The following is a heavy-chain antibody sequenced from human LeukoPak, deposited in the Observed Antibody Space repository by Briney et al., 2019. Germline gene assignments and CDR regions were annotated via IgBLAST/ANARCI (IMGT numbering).Heavy chain of an antibody. CDR3: AKNIWFGTIFPLDY. CDR1: GFTFSSYG. J-gene: IGHJ4*02. V-gene: IGHV3-30*18. Sequence: AGGSLRLSCAASGFTFSSYGMHWVRQAPGKGLEWVAVISYDGSNKYYADSVKGRFTISRDNSKNTLYLQMNSLRAEDTAVYYCAKNIWFGTIFPLDYWGQGTLVTVSS. CDR2: ISYDGSNK. D-gene: IGHD3-10*01.